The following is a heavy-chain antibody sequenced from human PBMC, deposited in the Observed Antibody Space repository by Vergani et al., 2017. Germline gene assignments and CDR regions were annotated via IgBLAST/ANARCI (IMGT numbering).Heavy chain of an antibody. CDR2: LTGGGGST. CDR3: VKDAGSYENFFDS. CDR1: GFTFSTYA. Sequence: EVQLLESGGSLKQPGGSVRLSCAASGFTFSTYAMHWVRQAPGKGLEWVSALTGGGGSTSYADSFKGRFIISRDNSRDTLYLKMNSLRPEDTATYYCVKDAGSYENFFDSWGQGTLVTVSS. J-gene: IGHJ4*02. V-gene: IGHV3-23*01. D-gene: IGHD1-26*01.